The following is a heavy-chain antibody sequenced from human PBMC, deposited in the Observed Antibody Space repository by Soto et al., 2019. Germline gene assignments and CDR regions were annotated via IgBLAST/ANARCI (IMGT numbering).Heavy chain of an antibody. Sequence: QVQLVESGGDVVQPGRSLRLSCAASGFTFSNYGMNWVRKAPGKGLEWVAVISYAGSNKYNADSVRGRFTISRDNSNNTLYVQMDSLRTEDTAVYYCATSPGTTCSGGSCHYHFDYWGQGTLVTVSS. D-gene: IGHD2-15*01. J-gene: IGHJ4*02. CDR3: ATSPGTTCSGGSCHYHFDY. CDR2: ISYAGSNK. CDR1: GFTFSNYG. V-gene: IGHV3-30*03.